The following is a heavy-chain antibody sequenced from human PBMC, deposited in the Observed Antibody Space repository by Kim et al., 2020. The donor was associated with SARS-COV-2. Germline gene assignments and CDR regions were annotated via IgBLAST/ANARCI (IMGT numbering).Heavy chain of an antibody. V-gene: IGHV4-59*01. D-gene: IGHD2-15*01. Sequence: SETLSLTCTVSGGSISSYYWSWIRQPPGKGLEWIGYIYYSGSTNYNPSLKSRVTISVDTSKNQFSLKLSSVTAADTAVYYCARDCSGGSCYSSWYFGLWGRGTLVTVSS. CDR1: GGSISSYY. CDR3: ARDCSGGSCYSSWYFGL. CDR2: IYYSGST. J-gene: IGHJ2*01.